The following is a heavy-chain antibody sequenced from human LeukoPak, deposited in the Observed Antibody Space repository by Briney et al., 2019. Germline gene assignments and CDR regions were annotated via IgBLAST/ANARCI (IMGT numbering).Heavy chain of an antibody. CDR1: GFTFSSYW. J-gene: IGHJ4*02. CDR3: NHGSGSYQEPFDY. CDR2: INSDGSST. D-gene: IGHD3-10*01. Sequence: GGSLRLSCAASGFTFSSYWMHWVRQAPGKGLVWVSRINSDGSSTSYADSVKGRFTISRDNAKNTLYLQMNSLRAEDTAVYYCNHGSGSYQEPFDYWGQGTLVTVSS. V-gene: IGHV3-74*01.